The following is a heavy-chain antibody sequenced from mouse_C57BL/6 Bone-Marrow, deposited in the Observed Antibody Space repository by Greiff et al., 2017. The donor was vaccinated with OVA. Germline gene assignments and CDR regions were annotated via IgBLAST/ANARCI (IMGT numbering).Heavy chain of an antibody. CDR3: AREIWYFDV. CDR1: GYTFTSYW. Sequence: QVQLKQPGAELVMPGASVKLSCKASGYTFTSYWMHWVKQRPGQGLEWIGEIDPSDSYTNYNQKFKGKSTLTVDKSSSKAYMQLSSLTSEDSAFYYCAREIWYFDVWGTGTTVTVSS. J-gene: IGHJ1*03. CDR2: IDPSDSYT. V-gene: IGHV1-69*01.